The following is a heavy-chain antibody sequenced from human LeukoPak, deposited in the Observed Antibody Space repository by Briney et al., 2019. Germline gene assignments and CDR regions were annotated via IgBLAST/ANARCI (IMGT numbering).Heavy chain of an antibody. CDR3: ARGRGYYYDSSGYYYVRSPFHY. V-gene: IGHV4-34*01. Sequence: PSETLSLTCAVYGGSFSGYYWSWIRQPPGKGLEWIGEINHSGSTNYNPSLKSRVTISVDTSKNQFSLQLSSVTAADTAVYYCARGRGYYYDSSGYYYVRSPFHYWGQGTLVTVSS. CDR1: GGSFSGYY. D-gene: IGHD3-22*01. CDR2: INHSGST. J-gene: IGHJ4*02.